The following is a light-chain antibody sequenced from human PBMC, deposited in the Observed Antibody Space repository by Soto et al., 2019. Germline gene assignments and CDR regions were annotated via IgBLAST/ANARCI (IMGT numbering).Light chain of an antibody. Sequence: QTVVTQEPSLSVTPGGTVTLTCGVGFASVSTSYYASWYQQTPGQPPRTLIYSTNIRSSGVPDRFSGSILGSKAALTITGAQAEDESIYYCMLYMGSDIYVFGTGTNSPS. V-gene: IGLV8-61*01. CDR2: STN. CDR1: FASVSTSYY. CDR3: MLYMGSDIYV. J-gene: IGLJ1*01.